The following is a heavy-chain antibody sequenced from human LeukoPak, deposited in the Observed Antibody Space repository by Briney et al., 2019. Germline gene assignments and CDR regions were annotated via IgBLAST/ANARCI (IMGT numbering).Heavy chain of an antibody. CDR2: ISSSSSYI. J-gene: IGHJ6*04. D-gene: IGHD3-10*02. V-gene: IGHV3-21*01. CDR3: AELGITMIGGV. Sequence: GGSLRLSCAASGFTFSTYGLNWVRQAPGKGLEWVSSISSSSSYIYYADSVKGRFTISRDNAKNSLYLQMNSLRAEDTAVYYCAELGITMIGGVWGKGTTVTISS. CDR1: GFTFSTYG.